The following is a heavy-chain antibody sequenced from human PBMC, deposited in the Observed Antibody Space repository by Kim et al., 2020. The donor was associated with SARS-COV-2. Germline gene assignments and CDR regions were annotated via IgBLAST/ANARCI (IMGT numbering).Heavy chain of an antibody. CDR3: ARVTYCGGDCYSNFHY. V-gene: IGHV1-18*01. Sequence: ASVKVSCKASGYTFNTFGIIWVRQVPGQGFEWLGWISAYSGNTKYAQNFQGRITLTTDTFTSTAYMELRGLRSDDTAVYYCARVTYCGGDCYSNFHYWGQGTLVTVSS. D-gene: IGHD2-21*02. CDR1: GYTFNTFG. J-gene: IGHJ4*02. CDR2: ISAYSGNT.